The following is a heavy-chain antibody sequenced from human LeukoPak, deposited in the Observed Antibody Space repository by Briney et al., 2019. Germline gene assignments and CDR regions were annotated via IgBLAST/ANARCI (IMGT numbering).Heavy chain of an antibody. D-gene: IGHD1-20*01. Sequence: SETLSLTCTVSGGSISSYYWSWIRQPPGKGLEWIGYIYYSGSTNYNPSLKSRVTISVDTSKNQFSLKLSSVTAADTAVYYCARGRRYNWNPEYYFDYWGQGTLVTVSS. V-gene: IGHV4-59*12. J-gene: IGHJ4*02. CDR2: IYYSGST. CDR1: GGSISSYY. CDR3: ARGRRYNWNPEYYFDY.